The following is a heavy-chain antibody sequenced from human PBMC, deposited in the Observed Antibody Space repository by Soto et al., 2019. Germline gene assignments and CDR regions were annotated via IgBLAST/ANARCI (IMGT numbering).Heavy chain of an antibody. Sequence: GASVKVSCKASGYTFTSYWIGWVRQMPGKGLEWMGIIYPGDSDTRYSPSFQGQVTISADKSISTAYLQWSDLKASDTAMYYCARRHLVEDDFDIWGQGTMVTVSS. CDR1: GYTFTSYW. V-gene: IGHV5-51*01. CDR3: ARRHLVEDDFDI. CDR2: IYPGDSDT. J-gene: IGHJ3*02. D-gene: IGHD6-6*01.